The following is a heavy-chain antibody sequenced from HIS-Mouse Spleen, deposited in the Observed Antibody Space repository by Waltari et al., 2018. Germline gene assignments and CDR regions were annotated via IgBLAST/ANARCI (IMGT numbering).Heavy chain of an antibody. J-gene: IGHJ3*02. V-gene: IGHV4-31*03. Sequence: QVQLQESGPGLVKPSQTLSLTCTVSGGSISRGGYYWSWIRQHPGKGLEWIGYIYYSGSTYYNPSLKSRVTISVDTSKNQFSLKLSSVTAADTAVYYCARDFVITGTTHAFDIWGQGTMVTVSS. CDR1: GGSISRGGYY. D-gene: IGHD1-7*01. CDR2: IYYSGST. CDR3: ARDFVITGTTHAFDI.